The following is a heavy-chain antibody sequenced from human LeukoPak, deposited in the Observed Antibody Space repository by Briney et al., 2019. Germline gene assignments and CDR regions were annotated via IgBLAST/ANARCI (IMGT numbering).Heavy chain of an antibody. V-gene: IGHV3-11*01. CDR1: GFTFSDYY. Sequence: GGSLRLSCAASGFTFSDYYMSWIRQAPGKWREWVSYIRISGSTIYYADSVKGSFTISRDNAQNSLYLKMKSLSAEDTAVYYCVWSSGSYWGGGQGTLVTVSS. D-gene: IGHD1-26*01. CDR3: VWSSGSYWG. CDR2: IRISGSTI. J-gene: IGHJ4*02.